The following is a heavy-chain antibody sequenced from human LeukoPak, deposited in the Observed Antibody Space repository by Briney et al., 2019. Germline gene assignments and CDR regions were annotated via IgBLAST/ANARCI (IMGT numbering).Heavy chain of an antibody. J-gene: IGHJ5*01. D-gene: IGHD2-8*01. Sequence: GASLKVSCKVSVYTFTHHYLQWGRHTPGQGLEWMGRINPTSGEKNYNDKRQGRITMTRATSISTAYLEVTRLTSDDTAVYYCASEVYGVKPFGSWGQGTLVIVSS. V-gene: IGHV1-2*06. CDR3: ASEVYGVKPFGS. CDR1: VYTFTHHY. CDR2: INPTSGEK.